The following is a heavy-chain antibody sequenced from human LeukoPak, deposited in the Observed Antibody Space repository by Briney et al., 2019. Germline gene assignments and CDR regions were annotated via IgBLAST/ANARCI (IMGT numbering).Heavy chain of an antibody. D-gene: IGHD2-2*01. J-gene: IGHJ4*02. CDR1: GGSFSGYY. Sequence: SETLSLTCAVYGGSFSGYYWSWIRQPPGKGLEWIGEINHSGSTNYNPSLKSRVTISVDTSKKQFSLKLSSVTAADTAVYYCARVVVSAAMNDYWGQGTLVTVSS. CDR3: ARVVVSAAMNDY. CDR2: INHSGST. V-gene: IGHV4-34*01.